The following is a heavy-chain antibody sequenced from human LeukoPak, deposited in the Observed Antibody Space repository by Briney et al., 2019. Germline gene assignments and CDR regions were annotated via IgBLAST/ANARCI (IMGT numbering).Heavy chain of an antibody. J-gene: IGHJ4*02. CDR2: INNDGSTT. D-gene: IGHD5-24*01. V-gene: IGHV3-74*01. CDR3: ARRSVRELDY. Sequence: PGGSLRLSCAGSGFIFSDYWMNWVRQAPGKGLVWVSLINNDGSTTTYADSVEGRFTISRDSAKNTLYLQMNSLRAEDTAVYYCARRSVRELDYWGQGTLVTVSS. CDR1: GFIFSDYW.